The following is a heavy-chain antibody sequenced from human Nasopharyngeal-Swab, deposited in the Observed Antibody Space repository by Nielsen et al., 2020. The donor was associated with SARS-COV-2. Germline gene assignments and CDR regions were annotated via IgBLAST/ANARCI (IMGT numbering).Heavy chain of an antibody. Sequence: ASVKVSCKASGYTFTSYDINWVRQATGQGLEWMGWMNPNSGNTGYAQKFQGRVTMTRNTSISTAYMELSSLRSEDTAVYYCATLVRPITMVRGVIVSGLVYWGQGTLVTVSS. CDR2: MNPNSGNT. CDR1: GYTFTSYD. D-gene: IGHD3-10*01. J-gene: IGHJ4*02. CDR3: ATLVRPITMVRGVIVSGLVY. V-gene: IGHV1-8*01.